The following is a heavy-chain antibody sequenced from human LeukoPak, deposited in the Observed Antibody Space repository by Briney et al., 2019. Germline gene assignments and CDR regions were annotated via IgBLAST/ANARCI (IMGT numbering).Heavy chain of an antibody. CDR3: ARDRLLHYDSSGYPDY. Sequence: ASVKVSCKASGYTFTSYGISWVRQAPGQGLEWMGWISAYNGNTNYAQKLQGRVTMTTDTSTNTAYMELRSLRSDDTAVYYCARDRLLHYDSSGYPDYWGQGTLVTVSS. V-gene: IGHV1-18*01. CDR1: GYTFTSYG. J-gene: IGHJ4*02. CDR2: ISAYNGNT. D-gene: IGHD3-22*01.